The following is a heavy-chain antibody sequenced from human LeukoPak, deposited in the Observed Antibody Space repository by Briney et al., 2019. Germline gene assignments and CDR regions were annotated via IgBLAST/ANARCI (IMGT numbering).Heavy chain of an antibody. CDR1: GFTVSSNY. CDR2: IYSGGST. J-gene: IGHJ4*02. V-gene: IGHV3-53*01. D-gene: IGHD3-16*02. CDR3: ARDPTGRGRYDY. Sequence: PGGSLRLSCAVSGFTVSSNYMSGVRQAPGKGLEWVSVIYSGGSTYYADSVKGRFTISRDNSKTTLYLQMNSLRAEDTAVYYCARDPTGRGRYDYWGQGTLVTVSS.